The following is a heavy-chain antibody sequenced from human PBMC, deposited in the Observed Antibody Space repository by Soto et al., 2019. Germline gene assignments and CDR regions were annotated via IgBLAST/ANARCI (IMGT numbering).Heavy chain of an antibody. Sequence: QVQLRESGPGLVMPSQTLSLTCTVSGDSISSGNKYWSWIRQPPGKGLEWIGYIFSSGTTYYNPSLKSRLTMSLDASQNQFSLKLNSLTDADTAVYFCARVPSPFDYYYAMDVWGQGTTVTVPS. CDR1: GDSISSGNKY. V-gene: IGHV4-30-4*01. J-gene: IGHJ6*02. CDR2: IFSSGTT. D-gene: IGHD3-16*01. CDR3: ARVPSPFDYYYAMDV.